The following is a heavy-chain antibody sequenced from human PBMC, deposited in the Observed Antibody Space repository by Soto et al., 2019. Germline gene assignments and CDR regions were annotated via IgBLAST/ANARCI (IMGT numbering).Heavy chain of an antibody. V-gene: IGHV4-34*01. D-gene: IGHD2-2*01. CDR1: GGSFSGYY. CDR2: INHSGST. Sequence: PSETLSLTCAVYGGSFSGYYWSWIRQPPGKGLEWIGEINHSGSTNYNPSLKGRVTISVDTSKNQFSLKLSSVTAADTAVYYCARGYCSSTSCYPGDYYYYYMDVWGKGTTVTVSS. CDR3: ARGYCSSTSCYPGDYYYYYMDV. J-gene: IGHJ6*03.